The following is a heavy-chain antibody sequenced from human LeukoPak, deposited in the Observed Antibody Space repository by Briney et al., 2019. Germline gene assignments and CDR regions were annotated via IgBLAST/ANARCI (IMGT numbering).Heavy chain of an antibody. J-gene: IGHJ6*02. CDR2: INHSGST. D-gene: IGHD2-2*01. Sequence: SETLSLTCAVYGGSFSGYYWGWIRQPPGKGLEWIGEINHSGSTNYNPSLKSRVTISVDTSKNQFSLKLSSVTAADTAVYYCAQYQLPSHYYYGMDVWGQGTTVTVSS. CDR1: GGSFSGYY. V-gene: IGHV4-34*01. CDR3: AQYQLPSHYYYGMDV.